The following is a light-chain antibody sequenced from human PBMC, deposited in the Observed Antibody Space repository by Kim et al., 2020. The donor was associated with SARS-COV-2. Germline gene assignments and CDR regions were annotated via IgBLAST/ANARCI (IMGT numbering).Light chain of an antibody. V-gene: IGLV3-19*01. CDR2: GKS. CDR1: SLRNYY. J-gene: IGLJ3*02. CDR3: SSRDSTGDHVV. Sequence: SSELTQDPDVSVALGQTVRLTCQGDSLRNYYATWYQQRPGQAPTLVLYGKSDRPSGIPDRFSGSASGNTASLTITGAQAEDEGDYYCSSRDSTGDHVVFGGGTKLTVL.